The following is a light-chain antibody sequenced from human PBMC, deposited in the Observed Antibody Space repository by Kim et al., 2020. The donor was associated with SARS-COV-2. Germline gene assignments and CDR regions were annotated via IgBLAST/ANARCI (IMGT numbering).Light chain of an antibody. J-gene: IGLJ2*01. CDR3: NSRDTNDNVV. CDR2: GKD. V-gene: IGLV3-19*01. CDR1: SLRSYY. Sequence: SSELTQDPAVSVALGQTVRITCQGDSLRSYYATWYQQKPGQAPILVIYGKDNRPSGIPDRFSGSSSGNTASLTITGTQAGDEPDYYCNSRDTNDNVVFGGGTKLTVL.